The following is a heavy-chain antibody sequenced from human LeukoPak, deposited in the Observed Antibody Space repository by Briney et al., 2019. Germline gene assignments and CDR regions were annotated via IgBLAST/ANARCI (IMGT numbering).Heavy chain of an antibody. CDR2: ISWDGGST. D-gene: IGHD1-26*01. Sequence: GGSLRLSCAASGFTFDDYTMHWVRQAPGKGLEWVSLISWDGGSTYYADSVKGRFTISRDNSKNSLYLQMNSLRTEDTALYYCAKDIGELPLYYMDVWGKGTTVTVSS. CDR1: GFTFDDYT. CDR3: AKDIGELPLYYMDV. V-gene: IGHV3-43*01. J-gene: IGHJ6*03.